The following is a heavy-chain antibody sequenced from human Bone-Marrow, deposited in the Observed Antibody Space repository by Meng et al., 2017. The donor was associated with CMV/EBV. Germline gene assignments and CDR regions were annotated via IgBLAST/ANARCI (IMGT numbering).Heavy chain of an antibody. CDR3: LQLELRLPRF. Sequence: GSLRLSCTVSGYSISSGFHWGWIRQPPGKGLEWIAIIHHSGTTYYNSSLQSRVTILVDTSKNQFSLKVSSVTAADTAVYYCLQLELRLPRFWGQGTLVTFSS. CDR2: IHHSGTT. J-gene: IGHJ4*02. CDR1: GYSISSGFH. D-gene: IGHD1-1*01. V-gene: IGHV4-38-2*02.